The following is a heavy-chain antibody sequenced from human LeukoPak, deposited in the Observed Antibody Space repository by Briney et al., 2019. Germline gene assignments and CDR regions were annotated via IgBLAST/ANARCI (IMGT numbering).Heavy chain of an antibody. D-gene: IGHD3-3*01. CDR3: ARDFWSGSVGLDP. J-gene: IGHJ5*02. V-gene: IGHV4-59*01. CDR2: IYSSGST. Sequence: PSETLSLTCTVSGAAISTYFWSWIRQSPGKGLEWIGYIYSSGSTKYNPSLKSRVTISVDASKNQFALTLRSLTAADTAVYYCARDFWSGSVGLDPWGQGTLVTVSS. CDR1: GAAISTYF.